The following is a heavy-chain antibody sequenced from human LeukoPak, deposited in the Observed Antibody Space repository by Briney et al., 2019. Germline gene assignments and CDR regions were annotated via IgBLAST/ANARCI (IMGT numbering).Heavy chain of an antibody. CDR3: ARDPLTTSGLDY. J-gene: IGHJ4*02. CDR2: IIPIFGTA. V-gene: IGHV1-69*13. Sequence: ASVKVSCKASGGTFSSYAISWVRQAPGQGLEWMGGIIPIFGTANYAQKFQGRVTITADESTSTAYMELSSLRSEDTAVYYCARDPLTTSGLDYWGQGTLVTVSS. D-gene: IGHD1-1*01. CDR1: GGTFSSYA.